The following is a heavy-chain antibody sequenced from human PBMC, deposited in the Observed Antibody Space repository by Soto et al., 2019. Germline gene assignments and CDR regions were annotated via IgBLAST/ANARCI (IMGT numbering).Heavy chain of an antibody. CDR2: ISGSGGST. D-gene: IGHD2-2*01. CDR3: AKLRYCSSTSCYAGLYYYYGMDV. Sequence: GSLRLSCAASGFTFSSYAMSWVRQAPGKELERVSAISGSGGSTYYADSVKGRFTISRDNSKNTLYLQMNSLRAEDTAVYYCAKLRYCSSTSCYAGLYYYYGMDVWGQGTTVTVSS. J-gene: IGHJ6*02. V-gene: IGHV3-23*01. CDR1: GFTFSSYA.